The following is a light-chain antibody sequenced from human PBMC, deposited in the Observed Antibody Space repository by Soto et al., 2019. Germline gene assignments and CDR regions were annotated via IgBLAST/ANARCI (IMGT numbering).Light chain of an antibody. CDR3: QQYSDSPPWT. Sequence: EIVLTQSPGTPSLSPGERATLSCRASQSVRSNYLGWYQQKPGQAPRLLIYGTSNRATGIPDRFSGSGSGTDFTLTISRLEPEDFAVYYCQQYSDSPPWTFGQGTKVDIK. J-gene: IGKJ1*01. V-gene: IGKV3-20*01. CDR2: GTS. CDR1: QSVRSNY.